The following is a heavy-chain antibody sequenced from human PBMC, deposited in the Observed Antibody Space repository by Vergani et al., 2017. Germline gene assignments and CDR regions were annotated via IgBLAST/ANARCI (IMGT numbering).Heavy chain of an antibody. V-gene: IGHV4-38-2*01. D-gene: IGHD3-3*01. CDR2: IYHSGST. J-gene: IGHJ4*02. CDR3: ARHPTIFGVVIRY. Sequence: QVQLQESGPGLVKPSETLSLTCAVSGYSISSGYYWGWIRQPPGKGLEWIGSIYHSGSTYYNPSLKSRVTISVDTSKNQFSLKLSPVTAADTAVYYCARHPTIFGVVIRYWGQGTLVTVSS. CDR1: GYSISSGYY.